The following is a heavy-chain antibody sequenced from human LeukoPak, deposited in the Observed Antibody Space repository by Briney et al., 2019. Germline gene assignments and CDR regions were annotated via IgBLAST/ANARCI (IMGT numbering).Heavy chain of an antibody. D-gene: IGHD1-1*01. V-gene: IGHV3-9*01. CDR2: ISWDSGNI. Sequence: PGGSLRLSCAASGFTFDDYAMHWVRQTPGKGLQWVSGISWDSGNIVYADSVKGRFTISRDNAKNSLYLQMNGLRAEDTAVYYCARGGWNDVSPRGYYYYYMDVWGKGTTVTVSS. CDR3: ARGGWNDVSPRGYYYYYMDV. J-gene: IGHJ6*03. CDR1: GFTFDDYA.